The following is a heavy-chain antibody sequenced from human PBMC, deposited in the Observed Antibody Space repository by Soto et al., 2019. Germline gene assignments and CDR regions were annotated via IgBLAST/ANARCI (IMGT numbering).Heavy chain of an antibody. J-gene: IGHJ4*02. CDR2: IYSGGST. CDR1: XFTXXXXX. Sequence: EVQLVESGGGLIQPGGSLRLSCAASXFTXXXXXXXXXXXXXXXGLAWVSVIYSGGSTYYADSVKGRFTISRDNSXXXXXXXXXXXXXXXXXXXXXAXXXQXXYAFDYWGQGTLVTVSS. V-gene: IGHV3-53*01. CDR3: AXXXQXXYAFDY. D-gene: IGHD6-13*01.